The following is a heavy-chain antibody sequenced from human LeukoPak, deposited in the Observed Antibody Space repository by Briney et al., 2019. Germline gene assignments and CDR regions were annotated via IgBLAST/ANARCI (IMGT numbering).Heavy chain of an antibody. J-gene: IGHJ4*02. D-gene: IGHD3-10*01. CDR1: GGSISSYY. V-gene: IGHV4-39*07. CDR2: IYYSGST. Sequence: PSETLSLTCTVSGGSISSYYWGWIRQPPGKGLEWIGSIYYSGSTYYNPSLKSRVTISVDTSKNQFSLKLSSVTAADTAVYYCARDIAYGSGSYYSLWGQGTLVTVSS. CDR3: ARDIAYGSGSYYSL.